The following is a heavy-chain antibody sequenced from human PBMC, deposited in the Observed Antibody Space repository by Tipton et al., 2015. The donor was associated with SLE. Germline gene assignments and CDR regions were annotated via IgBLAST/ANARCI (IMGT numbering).Heavy chain of an antibody. CDR3: ARDSGGYSYRLS. J-gene: IGHJ5*02. D-gene: IGHD5-18*01. CDR2: IYYSGST. Sequence: TLSLTCTVSGDSSSSHYWSWIRQPPGKGLEWIGYIYYSGSTNYNPSLKSRVTISVDTSKNQFSLKLSSVTAADTAVYYCARDSGGYSYRLSWGQGALVTVSA. CDR1: GDSSSSHY. V-gene: IGHV4-59*11.